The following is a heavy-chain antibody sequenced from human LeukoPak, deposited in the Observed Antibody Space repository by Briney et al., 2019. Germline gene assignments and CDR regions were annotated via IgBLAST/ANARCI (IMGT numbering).Heavy chain of an antibody. CDR2: INPSGGST. V-gene: IGHV1-46*01. CDR1: GYTFTSQY. Sequence: ASVKVSCKASGYTFTSQYVHWVRQAPGRGLEWMGIINPSGGSTRYAQKFQGRVTMTRDTSTSTVYMELKRLRSEDTAVYYCASWFGENDALDIWGQGTMVTVSS. D-gene: IGHD3-10*01. J-gene: IGHJ3*02. CDR3: ASWFGENDALDI.